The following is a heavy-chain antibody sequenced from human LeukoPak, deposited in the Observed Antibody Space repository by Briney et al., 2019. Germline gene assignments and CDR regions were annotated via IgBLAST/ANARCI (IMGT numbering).Heavy chain of an antibody. J-gene: IGHJ4*02. Sequence: ETLSLTCTVSGGSISSYYWGWIRQPPGKGLEWIGSIYYSGSTYYNPSLKSRVTISVDTSKNQFSLKLSSVTAADTAVYYCARDSTVAKYYFDYWGQGTLVTVSS. V-gene: IGHV4-39*07. D-gene: IGHD2-2*01. CDR2: IYYSGST. CDR3: ARDSTVAKYYFDY. CDR1: GGSISSYY.